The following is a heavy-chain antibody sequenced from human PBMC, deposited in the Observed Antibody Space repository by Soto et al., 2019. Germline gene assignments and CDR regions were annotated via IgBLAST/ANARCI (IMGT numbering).Heavy chain of an antibody. V-gene: IGHV4-39*01. CDR1: GGSISSSSYY. CDR3: AVAADTAMVSRFDY. Sequence: SETLSLTCTVSGGSISSSSYYWGWIRQPPGKGLEWIGSIYYSGSTYYNPSLKSRVTISVDTSKNQFSLKLSSVTAADTAVYYCAVAADTAMVSRFDYWGQGTLVTVSS. J-gene: IGHJ4*02. CDR2: IYYSGST. D-gene: IGHD5-18*01.